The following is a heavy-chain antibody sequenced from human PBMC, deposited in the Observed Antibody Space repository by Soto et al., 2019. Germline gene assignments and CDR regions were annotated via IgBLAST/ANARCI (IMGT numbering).Heavy chain of an antibody. V-gene: IGHV4-61*01. D-gene: IGHD2-8*02. J-gene: IGHJ4*02. CDR2: IYYTRST. CDR1: GGSVSSGNYY. CDR3: AREEIACTDFDY. Sequence: PSETLSLTCTVSGGSVSSGNYYWSWIRQPPGKGLEWIGFIYYTRSTNYNPSLKSRVTISLDTSKNQFSLKLSSVTAADTAVYYCAREEIACTDFDYWGQGALVTVSS.